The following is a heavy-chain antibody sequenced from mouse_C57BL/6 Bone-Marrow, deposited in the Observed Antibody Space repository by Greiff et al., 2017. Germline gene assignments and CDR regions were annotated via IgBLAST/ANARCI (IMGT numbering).Heavy chain of an antibody. J-gene: IGHJ1*03. CDR2: ISNGGGST. V-gene: IGHV5-12*01. Sequence: EVQVVESGGGLVQPGGSLKLSCAASGFTFSDYYMYWVRQTPEKRLEWVAYISNGGGSTYYPDTVKGRFTISRDNAKNTLYLQMSRLKSEDTAMYYCARKGFYYYGSAWYFDVWGTGTTVTVSS. CDR3: ARKGFYYYGSAWYFDV. D-gene: IGHD1-1*01. CDR1: GFTFSDYY.